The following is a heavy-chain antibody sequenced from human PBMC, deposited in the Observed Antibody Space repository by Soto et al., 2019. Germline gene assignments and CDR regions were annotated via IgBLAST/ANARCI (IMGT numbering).Heavy chain of an antibody. V-gene: IGHV4-34*01. J-gene: IGHJ6*02. CDR2: INHSGST. CDR3: ARQRPYYDILTGQNYYYYGMDV. D-gene: IGHD3-9*01. Sequence: QVQLQQWGAGLLKPSETLSLTCAVYGGSFSGYYWSWIRQPPGKGLEWIGEINHSGSTNYNPSLKSRVTISVETSKNQFSLKLSSVTAADTAVYYCARQRPYYDILTGQNYYYYGMDVWGQGTTVTVS. CDR1: GGSFSGYY.